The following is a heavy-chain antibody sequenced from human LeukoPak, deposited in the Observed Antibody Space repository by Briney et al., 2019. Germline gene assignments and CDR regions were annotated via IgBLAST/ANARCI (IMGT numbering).Heavy chain of an antibody. CDR3: ARELLDIVPTIYSF. J-gene: IGHJ4*02. CDR2: INPHNGNT. CDR1: GYTFSTYG. V-gene: IGHV1-18*01. D-gene: IGHD5-12*01. Sequence: ASVKVSCKASGYTFSTYGITWVRQAHGQGLDWLGWINPHNGNTKYAQKSQDRVTLITDTSANTAYLELRSRRSDDTALYYCARELLDIVPTIYSFWGQGTLVTVSS.